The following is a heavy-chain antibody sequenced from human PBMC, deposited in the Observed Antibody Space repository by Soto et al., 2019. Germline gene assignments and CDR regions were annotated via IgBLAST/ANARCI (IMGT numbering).Heavy chain of an antibody. Sequence: GGSLRLSCAASGFTFSSYGMHWVRQAPGKGLEWVAVISYDGSNKYYADYVKDRFTISRDNSKNTLNLQKNSLKDEDTAVYYCAKEVVPAAGVFDYWGQGTLVTVSS. CDR3: AKEVVPAAGVFDY. V-gene: IGHV3-30*18. J-gene: IGHJ4*02. D-gene: IGHD2-2*01. CDR1: GFTFSSYG. CDR2: ISYDGSNK.